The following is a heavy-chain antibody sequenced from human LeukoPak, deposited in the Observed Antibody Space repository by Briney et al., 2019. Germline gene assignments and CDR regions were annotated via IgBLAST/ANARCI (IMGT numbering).Heavy chain of an antibody. CDR3: ASLYSGSYSIIVFDY. CDR2: IYYSGST. Sequence: SETLSLTCTVSGSSISSSSYYWGWIRQPPGKGLEWIGSIYYSGSTYYNPSLKSRVTISVDTSKNQFSLKLSSVTAADTAVYYCASLYSGSYSIIVFDYWGQGTLVTVSP. J-gene: IGHJ4*02. V-gene: IGHV4-39*01. CDR1: GSSISSSSYY. D-gene: IGHD1-26*01.